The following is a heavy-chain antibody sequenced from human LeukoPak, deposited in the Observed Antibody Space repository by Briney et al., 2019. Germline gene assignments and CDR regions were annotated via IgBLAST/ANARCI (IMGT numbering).Heavy chain of an antibody. V-gene: IGHV3-30*18. CDR3: AKGSTYHEFWGGYYFDF. J-gene: IGHJ4*02. D-gene: IGHD3-3*01. CDR1: GFTVSSNY. Sequence: GGSLRLSCAASGFTVSSNYMSWVRQAPGKGLEWVAVISYDGSNKYYADSVKGRFTISRDNSKNTLYLQMNSLRTADTAVYFCAKGSTYHEFWGGYYFDFWGQGTLVTVSS. CDR2: ISYDGSNK.